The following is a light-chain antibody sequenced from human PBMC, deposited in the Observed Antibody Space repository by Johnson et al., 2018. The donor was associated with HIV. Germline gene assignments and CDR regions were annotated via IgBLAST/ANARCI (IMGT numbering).Light chain of an antibody. Sequence: QSVLTQPPSVSAAPGQKVNISCSGSSSNIGNNYVSWYQQLPGTAPKLLIYDNNKRPSGIPDRFSGSKSGTSATLGINGLQTGDEADYYCGTWDSSLSAYVFGSGTKVTVL. CDR1: SSNIGNNY. CDR3: GTWDSSLSAYV. V-gene: IGLV1-51*01. CDR2: DNN. J-gene: IGLJ1*01.